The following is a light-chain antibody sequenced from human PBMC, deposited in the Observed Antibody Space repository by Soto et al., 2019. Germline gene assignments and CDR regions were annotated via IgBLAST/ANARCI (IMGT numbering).Light chain of an antibody. CDR1: GSDVGSYKY. CDR2: EVS. CDR3: SSYTSISSLGV. V-gene: IGLV2-14*01. Sequence: QSVLTQPASVSGSPGQSITISCTGTGSDVGSYKYVSWYQQHPGKAPKPIIFEVSNRPSGVSDRFSGSKSGNTASLTISGLQAEDEADYYSSSYTSISSLGVFGTGTKVTVL. J-gene: IGLJ1*01.